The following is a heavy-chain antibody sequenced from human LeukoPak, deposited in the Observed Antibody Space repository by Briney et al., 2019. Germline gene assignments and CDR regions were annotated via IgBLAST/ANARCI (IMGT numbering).Heavy chain of an antibody. V-gene: IGHV1-69*06. CDR2: IIPIFGTA. CDR1: GGTFSSYA. J-gene: IGHJ3*02. D-gene: IGHD4-17*01. CDR3: ASPYDYGDHYLDALDI. Sequence: SVKVSCKASGGTFSSYAISWVRQAPGQGLEWMGGIIPIFGTANYAQKFRSRVTITADKSTRTAYMELSSLRSEDTAVYYCASPYDYGDHYLDALDIWGQGTMVTVSS.